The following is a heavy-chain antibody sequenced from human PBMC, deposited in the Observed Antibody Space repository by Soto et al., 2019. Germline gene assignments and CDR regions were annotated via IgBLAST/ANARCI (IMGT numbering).Heavy chain of an antibody. V-gene: IGHV3-23*01. CDR2: ISASGIT. D-gene: IGHD6-13*01. CDR1: GINFRTYA. J-gene: IGHJ4*02. Sequence: DVQLLESGGGLVQPGGSLRLSCAASGINFRTYAMTWVRQAPGKGLEWVAVISASGITYYAESVKGRFTISRDMSNNTVFLQMNSMRVEDTAIYYFPKICTSSWYMDYFDYWGRGSLVTVSS. CDR3: PKICTSSWYMDYFDY.